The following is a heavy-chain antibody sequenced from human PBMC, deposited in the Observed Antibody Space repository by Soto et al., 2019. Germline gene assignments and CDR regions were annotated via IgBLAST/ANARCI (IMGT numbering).Heavy chain of an antibody. V-gene: IGHV1-69*08. CDR2: IIPALGTA. J-gene: IGHJ2*01. CDR1: GGTFSSHT. CDR3: ARPAFGDYWYFDL. D-gene: IGHD4-17*01. Sequence: QDQLVQSGAEVKKPGSSVKVSCKASGGTFSSHTFSWVRQAPGQGLEWMGRIIPALGTATYAQKFQGRVTITADESATTIYLELNSPRSADTAVYYCARPAFGDYWYFDLWGRGTLVTVSS.